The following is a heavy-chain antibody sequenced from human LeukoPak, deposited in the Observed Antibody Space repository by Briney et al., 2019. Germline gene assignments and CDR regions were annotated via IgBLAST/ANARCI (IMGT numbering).Heavy chain of an antibody. CDR1: GFPFDIYR. J-gene: IGHJ4*02. CDR2: ISDDGSDT. V-gene: IGHV3-30-3*01. CDR3: ARDLLDCGGPRCTDF. D-gene: IGHD2-21*01. Sequence: PGGSLRLSCAASGFPFDIYRMHWVRQAPGKGLEWVSLISDDGSDTYYSDSVKGRFTISRDNSKKILYLQMDSLRTEDTAVYYCARDLLDCGGPRCTDFGGQGTLVTVSS.